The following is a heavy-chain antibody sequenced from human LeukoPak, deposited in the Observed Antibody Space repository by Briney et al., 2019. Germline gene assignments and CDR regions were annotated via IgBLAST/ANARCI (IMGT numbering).Heavy chain of an antibody. V-gene: IGHV4-59*01. CDR3: ARGTDTAMVRTFDY. J-gene: IGHJ4*02. D-gene: IGHD5-18*01. Sequence: SETLSLTCTVSGGSISSYYWSWIQQPPGKGLEWIGYIYYSGSTNYNPSLKSRVTISVDTSKNQFSLKLSSVTAADTAVYYCARGTDTAMVRTFDYWGQGTLVTVSS. CDR1: GGSISSYY. CDR2: IYYSGST.